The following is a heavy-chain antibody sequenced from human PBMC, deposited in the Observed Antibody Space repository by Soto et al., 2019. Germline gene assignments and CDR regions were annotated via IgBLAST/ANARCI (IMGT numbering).Heavy chain of an antibody. J-gene: IGHJ1*01. CDR2: IWYDGSNT. V-gene: IGHV3-33*01. CDR3: ARDFSILIVAPAY. D-gene: IGHD5-12*01. CDR1: GFSFSSYA. Sequence: GGSLRLCCAASGFSFSSYAMHWVRQAPGKGLEWVGFIWYDGSNTFYAESVKGRFTISRDNSKNTVYLQINALRAEDTAVYYCARDFSILIVAPAYWGQGTLVTVSS.